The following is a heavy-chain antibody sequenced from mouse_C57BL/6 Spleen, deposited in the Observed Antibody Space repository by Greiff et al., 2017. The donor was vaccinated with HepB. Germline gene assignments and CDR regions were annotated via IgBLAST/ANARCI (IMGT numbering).Heavy chain of an antibody. J-gene: IGHJ1*03. V-gene: IGHV2-2*01. CDR3: ARNSNYWYFDV. CDR2: IWSGGST. Sequence: QVQLQQSGPGLVQPSQSLSITCTVSGFSLTSYGVHWVRQSPGKGLEWLGVIWSGGSTDYYAAFISRLSISKDNSKSQVFFKMNSLQADDTAIYYCARNSNYWYFDVWGTGTTVTVSS. CDR1: GFSLTSYG. D-gene: IGHD2-5*01.